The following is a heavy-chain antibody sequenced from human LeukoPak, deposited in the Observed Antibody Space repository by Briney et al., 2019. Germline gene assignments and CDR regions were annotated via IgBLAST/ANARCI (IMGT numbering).Heavy chain of an antibody. V-gene: IGHV3-30*18. D-gene: IGHD1-26*01. CDR3: AKDGGGSYYLDY. CDR2: ISYDGSNK. CDR1: GFTFSSYG. J-gene: IGHJ4*02. Sequence: PGGSLRLSCAASGFTFSSYGMHWVRQAPGKGLEWVAVISYDGSNKYYADSVKGRFTFSRDNSKNTLYLQMNSLRAEDTAVYYCAKDGGGSYYLDYWGQGTLVTVSS.